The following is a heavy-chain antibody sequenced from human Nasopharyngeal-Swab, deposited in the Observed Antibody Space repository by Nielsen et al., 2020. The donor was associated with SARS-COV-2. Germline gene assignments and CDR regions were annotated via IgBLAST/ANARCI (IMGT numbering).Heavy chain of an antibody. D-gene: IGHD3-3*01. CDR2: IIPIFGTA. Sequence: WVRQAPGQGLEWMGGIIPIFGTANYAQKFQGRVTITADESTSTAYMELSSLRSEDTAVYYCARVRNFWSSYPNYYYYYYMDVWGKGTTVTVSS. CDR3: ARVRNFWSSYPNYYYYYYMDV. J-gene: IGHJ6*03. V-gene: IGHV1-69*01.